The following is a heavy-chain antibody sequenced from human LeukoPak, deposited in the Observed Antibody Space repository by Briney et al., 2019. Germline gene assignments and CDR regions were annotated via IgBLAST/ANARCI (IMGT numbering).Heavy chain of an antibody. Sequence: SLLLSSSASGFNFRNYAMHCVRQAPGTGLQWLAAILYDGRNTYYAAAVTGRVTISRDNYKITLYLQMSSLRAEDTAKYYCARGTRAVATNGGCFDPWGQGTLVTVSS. CDR1: GFNFRNYA. V-gene: IGHV3-33*05. CDR2: ILYDGRNT. CDR3: ARGTRAVATNGGCFDP. J-gene: IGHJ5*02. D-gene: IGHD6-19*01.